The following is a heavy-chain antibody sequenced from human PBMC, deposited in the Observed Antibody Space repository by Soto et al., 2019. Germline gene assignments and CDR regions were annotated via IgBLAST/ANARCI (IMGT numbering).Heavy chain of an antibody. D-gene: IGHD1-26*01. V-gene: IGHV3-23*01. Sequence: GGSLRLSCTASGFTFNNYAMSWVRQAPGKGLEWVSLISATGGGTYYADSVKGRFSISRDNSKNTLYLQMNSLRAEDTAVYYCVKVPVGATGRFDYWGQGTLVTVSS. CDR1: GFTFNNYA. CDR2: ISATGGGT. J-gene: IGHJ4*02. CDR3: VKVPVGATGRFDY.